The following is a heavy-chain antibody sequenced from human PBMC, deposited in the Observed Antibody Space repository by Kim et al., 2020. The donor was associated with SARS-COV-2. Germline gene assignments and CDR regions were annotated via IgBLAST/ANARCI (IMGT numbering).Heavy chain of an antibody. CDR2: ISGSGGST. V-gene: IGHV3-23*01. CDR1: GFTFSSYA. CDR3: PKDYYDILTGTNTRPHFPEVLLDY. J-gene: IGHJ4*02. D-gene: IGHD3-9*01. Sequence: GGSLRLSCADSGFTFSSYAMSWVRQAPGKGLEWVSAISGSGGSTYYADSVKGRFTISRDNSKNTLYLQMNSLRAEDTAVYYCPKDYYDILTGTNTRPHFPEVLLDYWGQGTLVTVSS.